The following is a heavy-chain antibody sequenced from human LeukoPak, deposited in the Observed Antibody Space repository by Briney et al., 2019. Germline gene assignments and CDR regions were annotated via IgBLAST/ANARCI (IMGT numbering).Heavy chain of an antibody. D-gene: IGHD4-17*01. Sequence: ASVKVSCKAFGYTFTSNYMHWVRQAPGQGPEWMGVISPSGGSTTYAQKFQGRVTLTRDMSTSTDYLELSSLRSEDTAVYYCARDPTVTTYYYMDVWGKGTTVTVSS. CDR1: GYTFTSNY. CDR3: ARDPTVTTYYYMDV. J-gene: IGHJ6*03. V-gene: IGHV1-46*01. CDR2: ISPSGGST.